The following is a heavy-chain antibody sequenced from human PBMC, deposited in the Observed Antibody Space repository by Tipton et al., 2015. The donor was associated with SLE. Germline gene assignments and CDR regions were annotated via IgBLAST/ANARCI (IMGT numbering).Heavy chain of an antibody. CDR3: ARDCVRGEDYFGY. V-gene: IGHV3-33*01. CDR1: GFTFSSYG. J-gene: IGHJ4*02. CDR2: IWYDGSNK. Sequence: SLRLSCAASGFTFSSYGMHWVRQAPGKGLEWVAVIWYDGSNKYYADSVKGRFTISRDNSKNTLYLQMNSLRAEDTAVYYCARDCVRGEDYFGYWGQGPLVPVSS. D-gene: IGHD3-10*01.